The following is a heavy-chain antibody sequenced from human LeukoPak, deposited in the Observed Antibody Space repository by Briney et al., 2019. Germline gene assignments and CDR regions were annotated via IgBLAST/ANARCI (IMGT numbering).Heavy chain of an antibody. D-gene: IGHD1-14*01. V-gene: IGHV1-2*02. CDR3: ASASFKHH. J-gene: IGHJ4*02. CDR1: AYTFIVRY. CDR2: INPSSGGT. Sequence: ASVKVSCKASAYTFIVRYYDWVRLAPGQGREWMGWINPSSGGTTYDQNLHGRVTLTRDTSTSTAYMELSSLGSDVPAVYYGASASFKHHRGQGTLVTVSS.